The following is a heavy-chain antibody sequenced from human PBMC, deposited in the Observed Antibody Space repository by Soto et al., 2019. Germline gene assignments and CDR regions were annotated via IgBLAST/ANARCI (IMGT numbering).Heavy chain of an antibody. V-gene: IGHV3-11*01. CDR1: GFTFGDYY. J-gene: IGHJ6*02. CDR2: ISSSGSTI. Sequence: GGSLRLSCAASGFTFGDYYMSWVGQGPGKGLEWVSYISSSGSTIYYADSVKGRFTISRDNAKNSLYLQMNSLRAEDTAVYYCARDRYRVPAAMGVYYYYGMDVWGQGTTVTVSS. D-gene: IGHD2-2*01. CDR3: ARDRYRVPAAMGVYYYYGMDV.